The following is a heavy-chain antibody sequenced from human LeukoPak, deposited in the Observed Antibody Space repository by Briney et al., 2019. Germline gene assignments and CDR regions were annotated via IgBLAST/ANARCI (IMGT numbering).Heavy chain of an antibody. Sequence: ASVKVSCKVSGYTLTELSMHWVRQAPGKGLEWMGGFDPEDGETIYAQKFQGRVTMTEDTSTDTAYVELSSLRSEDTAVYYCATAPLGGYYDSSGYSWYFDYWGQGTLVTVSS. J-gene: IGHJ4*02. CDR2: FDPEDGET. CDR1: GYTLTELS. CDR3: ATAPLGGYYDSSGYSWYFDY. D-gene: IGHD3-22*01. V-gene: IGHV1-24*01.